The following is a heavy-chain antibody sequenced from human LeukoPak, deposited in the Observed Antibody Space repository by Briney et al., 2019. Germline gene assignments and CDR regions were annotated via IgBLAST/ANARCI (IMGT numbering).Heavy chain of an antibody. J-gene: IGHJ6*02. V-gene: IGHV3-9*01. CDR2: ISWNSGSI. Sequence: GGSLRLSCAASGFTFDDYAMHWVRQAPGKGLEWVSGISWNSGSIGYADSVKGRFTISRDNAKNSLYLQMNSLRAEDTALYYCAKDLGGPNYYYGMDVWGQGPTVTVSS. CDR1: GFTFDDYA. CDR3: AKDLGGPNYYYGMDV.